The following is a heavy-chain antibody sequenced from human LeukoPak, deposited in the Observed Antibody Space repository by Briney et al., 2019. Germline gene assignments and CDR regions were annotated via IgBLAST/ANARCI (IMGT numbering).Heavy chain of an antibody. CDR2: IYSGGST. J-gene: IGHJ6*02. CDR3: ARESRGYSGYDSTDMDV. D-gene: IGHD5-12*01. Sequence: GGSLRLSCAASGFTVSSNYMSWVRQAPGKGLEWVSVIYSGGSTYYADSVKGRFTISRDNSKNTLYLQMNSLRAEDTAVYYCARESRGYSGYDSTDMDVWGQGTTVTVSS. CDR1: GFTVSSNY. V-gene: IGHV3-53*01.